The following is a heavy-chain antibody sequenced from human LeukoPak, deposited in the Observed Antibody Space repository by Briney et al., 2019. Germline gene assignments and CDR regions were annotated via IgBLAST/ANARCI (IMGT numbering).Heavy chain of an antibody. V-gene: IGHV4-39*07. CDR3: ARFGTVSAHYGDYGVDAFDI. Sequence: PSETLSLTCTVSGGSISSSSYYWGWIRQPPGKGLEWIGSIYYSGSTYYNPSLKSRVTISVDTSKNQFSLKLSSVTAADTAVYYCARFGTVSAHYGDYGVDAFDIWGQGTMVTVSS. CDR2: IYYSGST. D-gene: IGHD4-17*01. J-gene: IGHJ3*02. CDR1: GGSISSSSYY.